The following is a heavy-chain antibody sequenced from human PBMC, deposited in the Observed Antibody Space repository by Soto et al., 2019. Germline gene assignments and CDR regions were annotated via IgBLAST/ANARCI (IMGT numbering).Heavy chain of an antibody. CDR1: GGSFSGYY. V-gene: IGHV4-34*01. CDR3: AREWFGVNYYGSGSYSRSPYYFDY. CDR2: INHSGST. D-gene: IGHD3-10*01. J-gene: IGHJ4*02. Sequence: SETLSLTCAVYGGSFSGYYWSWIRQPPGKGLEWIGEINHSGSTNYNPSLKSRVTISVDTSKNQFSLKLSSVTAADTAVYYCAREWFGVNYYGSGSYSRSPYYFDYWGQGTLVTVSS.